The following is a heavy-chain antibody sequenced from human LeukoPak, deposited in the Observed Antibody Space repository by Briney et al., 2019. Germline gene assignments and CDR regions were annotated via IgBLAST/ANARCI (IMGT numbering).Heavy chain of an antibody. J-gene: IGHJ5*02. D-gene: IGHD3-10*02. Sequence: GGSLRLSCAASGFTFHDYGMSWVRQAPGKGLEWVSAINWSGGSTGYADSVKGRSTISRDNAKNFLYLQMNSLRAEDTALYHCARVHQLLSSGGWFDPWGQGALVTVSS. CDR1: GFTFHDYG. CDR3: ARVHQLLSSGGWFDP. V-gene: IGHV3-20*01. CDR2: INWSGGST.